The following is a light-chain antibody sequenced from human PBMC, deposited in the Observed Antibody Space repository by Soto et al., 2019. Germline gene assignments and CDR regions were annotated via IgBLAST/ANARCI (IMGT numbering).Light chain of an antibody. CDR3: QQYNTYSSGT. V-gene: IGKV1-5*03. CDR2: KAS. Sequence: DIQMTQSPSTLSASVGDRVTITCRASQSISSWLAWYQHKPGKAPKLLIYKASSLESGVPSRFSGSGSGTEFTLTIYNLQPDDFATYYCQQYNTYSSGTFGRGTKVEIK. CDR1: QSISSW. J-gene: IGKJ1*01.